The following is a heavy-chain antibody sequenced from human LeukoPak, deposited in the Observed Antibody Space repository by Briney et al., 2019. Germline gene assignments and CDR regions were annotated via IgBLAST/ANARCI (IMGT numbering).Heavy chain of an antibody. D-gene: IGHD3-10*01. J-gene: IGHJ5*02. V-gene: IGHV4-39*07. CDR2: IYYSGNT. CDR1: GVSISSSNSY. Sequence: PSETLSLTCTVSGVSISSSNSYWGWIRQPPGKGLEWIGSIYYSGNTYYNTSLKSRVTISVDTSKNHFSLRLSSVTAADTAVYYCARGDDYYSSGSLRFDPWGQGTLVTVSS. CDR3: ARGDDYYSSGSLRFDP.